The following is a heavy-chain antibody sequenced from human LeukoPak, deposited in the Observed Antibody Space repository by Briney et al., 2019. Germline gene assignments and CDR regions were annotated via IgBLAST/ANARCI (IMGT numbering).Heavy chain of an antibody. V-gene: IGHV3-21*01. CDR3: ARDDGSYSRSPGFDY. Sequence: NPGGSLRLSCAASGFTFSSYSMNWVRQAPGKGLEWVSSISSSSSYIYYADSVKGRFTIFRDNARNSLFLQMNSLRAEDTAVYYCARDDGSYSRSPGFDYWGQGTLVTVSS. CDR2: ISSSSSYI. CDR1: GFTFSSYS. D-gene: IGHD1-26*01. J-gene: IGHJ4*02.